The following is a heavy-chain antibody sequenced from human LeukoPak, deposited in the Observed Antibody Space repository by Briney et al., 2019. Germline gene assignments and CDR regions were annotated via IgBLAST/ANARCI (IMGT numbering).Heavy chain of an antibody. CDR1: GFTFSSYW. CDR3: ARGGGLDV. V-gene: IGHV3-7*03. J-gene: IGHJ6*02. D-gene: IGHD3-16*01. Sequence: GGPLRLSCAASGFTFSSYWMNWARQAPGKGLAWVASINHNGYVNYYVDSVKGRFTISRDNAKNALYLQMSNWRAEDTAVYFCARGGGLDVWGQGATVTVSS. CDR2: INHNGYVN.